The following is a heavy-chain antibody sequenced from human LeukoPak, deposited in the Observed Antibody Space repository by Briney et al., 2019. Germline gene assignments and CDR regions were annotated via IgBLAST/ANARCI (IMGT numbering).Heavy chain of an antibody. CDR3: AKGVGEFGFRFDS. CDR1: GFTFSSHA. D-gene: IGHD3-16*01. J-gene: IGHJ4*02. Sequence: GGSLRLSCEVSGFTFSSHAMGWVRQAPGEGLEWVSVISGGGGSTYYADSLRGRFTISRDNSKNTLYLQMNSLTAADTAVYYCAKGVGEFGFRFDSWGQGTLVTVSS. V-gene: IGHV3-23*01. CDR2: ISGGGGST.